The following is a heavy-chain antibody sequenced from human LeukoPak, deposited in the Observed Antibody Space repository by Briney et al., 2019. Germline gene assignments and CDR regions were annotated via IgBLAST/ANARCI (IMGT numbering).Heavy chain of an antibody. CDR1: GYSVSESS. Sequence: ASVNVPCKVSGYSVSESSMHWVRQAPGQGLEGMGGFDPDDGEIVYAQTFQGRLSMTEDTSTDTAYMELKRLTSDDTAVYYCATWSERGDWLDPWGQGTLVTVSS. J-gene: IGHJ5*02. V-gene: IGHV1-24*01. CDR3: ATWSERGDWLDP. D-gene: IGHD5-24*01. CDR2: FDPDDGEI.